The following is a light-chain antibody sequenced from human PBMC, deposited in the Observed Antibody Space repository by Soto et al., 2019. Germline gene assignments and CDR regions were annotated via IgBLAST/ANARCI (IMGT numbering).Light chain of an antibody. J-gene: IGKJ1*01. V-gene: IGKV1-5*03. Sequence: DIQMTQSPSTLSASVGDRVTITCRASQSISSWLAWYQQKPGKAPKLLIYKASSLESGVPSRFSGSGSGTEFNLTISSLQPDDFATYYCQQYHSYSPTWTFGQGTKVDIK. CDR3: QQYHSYSPTWT. CDR1: QSISSW. CDR2: KAS.